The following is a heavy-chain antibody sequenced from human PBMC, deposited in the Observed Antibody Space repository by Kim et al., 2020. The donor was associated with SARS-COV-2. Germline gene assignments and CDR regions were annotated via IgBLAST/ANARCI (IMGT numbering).Heavy chain of an antibody. CDR1: VGSFSDHY. V-gene: IGHV4-34*01. D-gene: IGHD2-2*01. CDR2: INHSGST. CDR3: ARGSSGTTFHCSFDI. J-gene: IGHJ3*02. Sequence: SETLSLTCAVYVGSFSDHYWSWIRQSPGKGLEWIGEINHSGSTNYNPSLKNRATISVDTSKNQFSLKLSSVTAADTAIYYCARGSSGTTFHCSFDIWGLG.